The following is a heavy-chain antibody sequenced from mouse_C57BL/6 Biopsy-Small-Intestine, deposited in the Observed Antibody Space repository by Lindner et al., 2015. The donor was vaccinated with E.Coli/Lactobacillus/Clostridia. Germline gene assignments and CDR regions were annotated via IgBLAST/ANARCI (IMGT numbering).Heavy chain of an antibody. V-gene: IGHV3-5*01. J-gene: IGHJ4*01. CDR2: IYYSGTI. CDR3: ARGDYSNYAMDY. Sequence: VQLQESGPGLVKPSQTVFLTCTVTGISITTGNYRWSWIRQFPGNKLEWIGYIYYSGTITYNPSLTSRTTITRDTPENQFFLEMNSLTAEDTATYYCARGDYSNYAMDYWGQGTSVTVSS. CDR1: GISITTGNYR. D-gene: IGHD2-5*01.